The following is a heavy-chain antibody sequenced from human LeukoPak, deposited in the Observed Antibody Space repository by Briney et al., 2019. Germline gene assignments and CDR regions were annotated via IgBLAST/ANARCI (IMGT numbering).Heavy chain of an antibody. CDR2: INPNSGGT. CDR1: GYTFTGYY. D-gene: IGHD5-18*01. J-gene: IGHJ6*02. Sequence: GESLKISCKGSGYTFTGYYMHWVRQAPGQGLEWMGRINPNSGGTNYAQKFQGRVTMTRDTSISTAYMELSRLRSDDTAVYYCARVQIQSYTLWSNYYYYGMDVWGQGTTVTVSS. V-gene: IGHV1-2*06. CDR3: ARVQIQSYTLWSNYYYYGMDV.